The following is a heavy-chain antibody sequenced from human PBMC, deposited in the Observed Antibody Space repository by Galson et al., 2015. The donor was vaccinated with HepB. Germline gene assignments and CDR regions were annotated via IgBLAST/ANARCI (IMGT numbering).Heavy chain of an antibody. CDR2: IFSNDEK. CDR1: GFSLSNARVG. CDR3: ARIQRGSTSCISGCWFDP. Sequence: PALVKPTQTLTLTCTVSGFSLSNARVGVSWIRQPPGKALEWLAHIFSNDEKSYSTSLKSRLTISKDTSKSQVVLTMTNMDPVDTATYYCARIQRGSTSCISGCWFDPWGQGTLVTVSS. V-gene: IGHV2-26*01. J-gene: IGHJ5*02. D-gene: IGHD2-2*01.